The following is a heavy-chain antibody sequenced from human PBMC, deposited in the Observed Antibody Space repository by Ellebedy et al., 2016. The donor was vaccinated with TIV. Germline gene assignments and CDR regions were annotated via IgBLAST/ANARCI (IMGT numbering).Heavy chain of an antibody. D-gene: IGHD6-19*01. CDR1: GYTITSSH. CDR3: ARDLSGSAWYYFDY. V-gene: IGHV1-46*01. J-gene: IGHJ4*02. CDR2: INPNTRSA. Sequence: ASVKVSXXASGYTITSSHMHWVRQAPGQGLEWMGVINPNTRSATYAQEFQGRVTMTRDTSTRTLYMELTSLTTEDTAVYYCARDLSGSAWYYFDYWGQGTLVTVSS.